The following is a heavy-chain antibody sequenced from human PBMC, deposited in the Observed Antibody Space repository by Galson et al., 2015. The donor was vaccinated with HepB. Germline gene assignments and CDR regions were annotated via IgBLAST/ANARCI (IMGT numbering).Heavy chain of an antibody. CDR2: IIPIFGTA. Sequence: SVKVSCKASGGTFSSYAISWVRQAPGQGLEWMGGIIPIFGTANYAQKFQGRVTITADESTSTAYMELSSLRSEDTAVYYCASSITIFGVVIPPTSGSWFDPWGQGTLVTVSS. CDR1: GGTFSSYA. D-gene: IGHD3-3*01. V-gene: IGHV1-69*13. J-gene: IGHJ5*02. CDR3: ASSITIFGVVIPPTSGSWFDP.